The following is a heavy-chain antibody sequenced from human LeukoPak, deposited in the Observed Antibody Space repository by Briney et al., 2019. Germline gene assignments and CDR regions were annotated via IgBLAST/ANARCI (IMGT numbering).Heavy chain of an antibody. CDR3: AKDRAQTPLKY. J-gene: IGHJ4*02. CDR1: GFTINNYY. D-gene: IGHD2-15*01. CDR2: LSGSGVST. V-gene: IGHV3-23*01. Sequence: PGGSLRLSCAASGFTINNYYMTWVRQAPGKGLEWVSALSGSGVSTFYADSVKGRFTISRDNSKNTLYLQMNSLRADDTAVYYCAKDRAQTPLKYWGQGTLVTVSS.